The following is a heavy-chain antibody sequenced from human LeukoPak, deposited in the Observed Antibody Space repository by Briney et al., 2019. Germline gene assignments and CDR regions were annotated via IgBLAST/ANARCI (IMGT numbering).Heavy chain of an antibody. CDR1: GYTFTSYA. Sequence: ASVKVSCKASGYTFTSYAMNWVRQAPGQGLEWMGWINTNTGNPTYAQGFTGRFVFSLDTSVSTAYLQISSLKAEDTAVYYCARGGLQWFGELSLPLNFDYWGQGTLVTVSS. J-gene: IGHJ4*02. V-gene: IGHV7-4-1*02. CDR2: INTNTGNP. CDR3: ARGGLQWFGELSLPLNFDY. D-gene: IGHD3-10*01.